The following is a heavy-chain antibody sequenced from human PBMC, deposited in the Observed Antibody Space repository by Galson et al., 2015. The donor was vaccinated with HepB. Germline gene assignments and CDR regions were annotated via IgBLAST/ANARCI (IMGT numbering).Heavy chain of an antibody. Sequence: SLRLSCAASGFKFSDYYMGWIRQAPGRGLEWVAYISSSGSAKYYADSVKGRFTISRDNAKNSLFLQTNSLRAEDTSVYYCARDISLGSAESWGQGTLVTVSS. CDR2: ISSSGSAK. D-gene: IGHD3-3*02. V-gene: IGHV3-11*04. CDR1: GFKFSDYY. J-gene: IGHJ5*02. CDR3: ARDISLGSAES.